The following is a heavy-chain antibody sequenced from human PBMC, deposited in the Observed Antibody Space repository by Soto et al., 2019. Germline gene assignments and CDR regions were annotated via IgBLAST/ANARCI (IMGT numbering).Heavy chain of an antibody. D-gene: IGHD3-22*01. Sequence: ASVKVSCKASGYTFTSYGISWVRQAPGQGLEWMGWISAYNGNTNYAQKLQGRVTMTTDTSTSTAYMELRSLRSDDTAVYYCARVGAGYYYDSSGYYGEFDYWGQGTLVTVSP. J-gene: IGHJ4*02. CDR1: GYTFTSYG. V-gene: IGHV1-18*01. CDR3: ARVGAGYYYDSSGYYGEFDY. CDR2: ISAYNGNT.